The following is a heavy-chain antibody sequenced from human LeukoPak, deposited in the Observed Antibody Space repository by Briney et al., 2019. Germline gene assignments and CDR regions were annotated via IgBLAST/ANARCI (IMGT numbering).Heavy chain of an antibody. Sequence: SETLSLTCAVYGGSFSGYYWSWIRQPPGKGLEWLGDINHSGSTNYNPSLKSRVNISVDTSKNQFSLKLSSVTAADTAVYYCARMTGDWYFDLWGRGTLVTVSS. CDR3: ARMTGDWYFDL. V-gene: IGHV4-34*01. CDR2: INHSGST. D-gene: IGHD3-9*01. J-gene: IGHJ2*01. CDR1: GGSFSGYY.